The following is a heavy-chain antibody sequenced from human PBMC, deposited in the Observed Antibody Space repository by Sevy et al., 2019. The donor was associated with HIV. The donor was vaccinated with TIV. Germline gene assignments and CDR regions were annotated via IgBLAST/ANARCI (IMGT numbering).Heavy chain of an antibody. Sequence: GGSLRLSCAASGFTFSSYSMNWVRQAPGKGLEWVSYISSSSSTIYYADSVKGRFTISRDNAKNSLYMQMNSLRDEDTAVYDCARDKPVWVVVAALHGMDVWGQGTTVTVSS. D-gene: IGHD2-15*01. J-gene: IGHJ6*02. V-gene: IGHV3-48*02. CDR1: GFTFSSYS. CDR2: ISSSSSTI. CDR3: ARDKPVWVVVAALHGMDV.